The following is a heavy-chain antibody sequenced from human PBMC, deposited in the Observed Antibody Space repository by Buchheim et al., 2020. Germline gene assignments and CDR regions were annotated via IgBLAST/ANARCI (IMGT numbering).Heavy chain of an antibody. J-gene: IGHJ4*02. V-gene: IGHV1-46*01. CDR1: GYSFRDYH. CDR2: VNPKGGSRT. CDR3: ARDLVGVASDH. D-gene: IGHD2-8*01. Sequence: QVQLVQSETEVKKPGASGKVSCKSSGYSFRDYHIHWVRLAPGQGIEWMGIVNPKGGSRTEYAQKFKGRVTMTTDTSTSTAYLELTSLRSEDTAVYYCARDLVGVASDHWGPGTL.